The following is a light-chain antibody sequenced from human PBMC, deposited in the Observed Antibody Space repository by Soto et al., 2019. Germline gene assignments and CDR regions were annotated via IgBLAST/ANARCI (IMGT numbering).Light chain of an antibody. CDR1: QTVSSNY. J-gene: IGKJ4*01. CDR2: GAS. V-gene: IGKV3-20*01. CDR3: QQYGSSPLT. Sequence: VLTQSPGTLSLSPGERATLSCRASQTVSSNYLAWYHQKPGQAHRFLIYGASSRATGIPDRFSGSGSGTDFTITISRLEPEDFAVYYCQQYGSSPLTFGGGTKVDIK.